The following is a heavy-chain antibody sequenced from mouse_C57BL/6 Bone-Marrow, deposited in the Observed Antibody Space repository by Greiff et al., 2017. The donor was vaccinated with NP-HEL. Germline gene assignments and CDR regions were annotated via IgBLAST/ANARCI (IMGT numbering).Heavy chain of an antibody. CDR2: IHPNSGST. J-gene: IGHJ4*01. CDR3: ARRLLRRDYAMDY. CDR1: GYTFTSYW. V-gene: IGHV1-64*01. D-gene: IGHD1-1*01. Sequence: VQLQQPGAELVKPGASVKLSCKASGYTFTSYWMHWVKQRPGQGLEWIGMIHPNSGSTNYNEKFKSKATLTVDKSSSTAYMQLSSLTSEDSAVYYCARRLLRRDYAMDYWSQGTSVTVSS.